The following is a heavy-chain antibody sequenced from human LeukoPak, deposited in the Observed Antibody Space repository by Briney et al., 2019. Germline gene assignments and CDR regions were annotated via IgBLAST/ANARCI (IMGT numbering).Heavy chain of an antibody. CDR3: ATWPSGSLELDY. CDR1: GGTFSSYA. Sequence: GSSVKVSCKASGGTFSSYAISWVRRAPGQGLEWMGGIIPIFGTANYAQKFQGRVTITADESTSTAYMELSSLRSEDTAVYYCATWPSGSLELDYWGQGTLVTVSS. J-gene: IGHJ4*02. CDR2: IIPIFGTA. V-gene: IGHV1-69*01. D-gene: IGHD6-25*01.